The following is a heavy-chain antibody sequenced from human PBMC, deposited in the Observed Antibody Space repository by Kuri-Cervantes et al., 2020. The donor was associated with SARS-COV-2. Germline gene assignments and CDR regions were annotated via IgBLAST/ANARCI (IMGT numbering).Heavy chain of an antibody. CDR1: GFTFSSYG. CDR3: AKDLGDIVVVPAAMLPQGMDV. V-gene: IGHV3-30*18. J-gene: IGHJ6*02. CDR2: ISYDGSNK. D-gene: IGHD2-2*01. Sequence: LSLTCAASGFTFSSYGMHWVRQAPGKGLEWVAVISYDGSNKYYADSVKGRFTISRDNSKNTLYLQMNSLRAEDTAVYYCAKDLGDIVVVPAAMLPQGMDVWGQGTTVTVSS.